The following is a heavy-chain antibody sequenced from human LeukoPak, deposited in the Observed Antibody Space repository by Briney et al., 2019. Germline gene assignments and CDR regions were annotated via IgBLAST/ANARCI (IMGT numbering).Heavy chain of an antibody. D-gene: IGHD6-19*01. Sequence: PGGCLTLSCAASGFTFSSYSINWVRQPPGKGLEWLSYISSSSRTISYADSLKGRFTVSRDNAKNSLDLQMNSLRVEDTAVYYCARVGTSGWTSDYWGQGTLVTVSS. CDR3: ARVGTSGWTSDY. J-gene: IGHJ4*02. CDR1: GFTFSSYS. V-gene: IGHV3-48*04. CDR2: ISSSSRTI.